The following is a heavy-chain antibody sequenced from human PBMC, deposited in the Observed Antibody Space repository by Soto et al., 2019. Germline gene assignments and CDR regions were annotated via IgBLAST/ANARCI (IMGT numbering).Heavy chain of an antibody. CDR2: IRSKANSYAT. J-gene: IGHJ3*02. V-gene: IGHV3-73*01. Sequence: GGSLRLSCAASGFTFSGSAMHWVRQASGKGLEWVGRIRSKANSYATAYAASVKGRFTISRDDSKNTAYLQMNSLKTEDTAVYYCTSPHYYGSGSYFRRTSDAFDIWGQATMVTVSS. D-gene: IGHD3-10*01. CDR1: GFTFSGSA. CDR3: TSPHYYGSGSYFRRTSDAFDI.